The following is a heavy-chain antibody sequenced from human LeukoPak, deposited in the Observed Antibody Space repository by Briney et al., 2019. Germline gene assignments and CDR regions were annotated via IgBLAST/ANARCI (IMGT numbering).Heavy chain of an antibody. CDR2: INPNSGGT. V-gene: IGHV1-2*02. CDR3: ARADPFFDSSGYHYAFDI. Sequence: GASVKVSRKASGYTFTGYYMHWVRQAPGQGLEWMGWINPNSGGTNYAQKFQGRVTMTRDTSISTAYMELSRLRSDDTAVYYCARADPFFDSSGYHYAFDIWGQGTMVTVSS. CDR1: GYTFTGYY. J-gene: IGHJ3*02. D-gene: IGHD3-22*01.